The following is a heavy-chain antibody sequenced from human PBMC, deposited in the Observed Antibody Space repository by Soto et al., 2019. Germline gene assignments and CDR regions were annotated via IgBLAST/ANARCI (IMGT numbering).Heavy chain of an antibody. CDR2: ISSSGSTI. Sequence: EVQLVESGGGLVQPGGSLRLSCAASGFTFSSYEMNWVRQAPGKGLEWVSYISSSGSTIYYADSVKGRFTISRDNATNALYRQMNSLRAEYTAVYYCARQNGYRKKRADFDYWGQGTLVTVSS. D-gene: IGHD5-12*01. J-gene: IGHJ4*02. CDR3: ARQNGYRKKRADFDY. V-gene: IGHV3-48*03. CDR1: GFTFSSYE.